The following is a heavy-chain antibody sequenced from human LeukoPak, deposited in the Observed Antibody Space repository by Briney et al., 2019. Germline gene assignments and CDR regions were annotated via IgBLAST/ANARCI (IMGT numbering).Heavy chain of an antibody. CDR3: ARQDEGVYAKGLYYYYGMDV. J-gene: IGHJ6*02. CDR1: GFTFTNYA. D-gene: IGHD2-2*01. CDR2: ISGSGGST. Sequence: PGGSLRLSCAASGFTFTNYAMSWVRQAPGKGLEWVSAISGSGGSTYYADSVKGRFTISRDNSKNTLYLQMNSLRAEDTAVYYCARQDEGVYAKGLYYYYGMDVWGQGTTVTVSS. V-gene: IGHV3-23*01.